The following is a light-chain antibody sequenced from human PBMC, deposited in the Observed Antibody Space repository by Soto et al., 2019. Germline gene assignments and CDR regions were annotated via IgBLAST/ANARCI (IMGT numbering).Light chain of an antibody. V-gene: IGKV3-20*01. CDR2: GAS. CDR1: QSVSNNY. Sequence: IVLKQSPGTLSLSPGERATLSCRASQSVSNNYLAWYQQKPGQAPRLLIYGASSRATGIPDRFSGSGSGTDFTLTISRLEPEDFAVYYCQQYGSSPMYTFGQGTKVDIK. CDR3: QQYGSSPMYT. J-gene: IGKJ2*01.